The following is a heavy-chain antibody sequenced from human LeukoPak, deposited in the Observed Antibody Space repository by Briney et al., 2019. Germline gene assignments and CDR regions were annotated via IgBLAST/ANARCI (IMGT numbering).Heavy chain of an antibody. CDR1: GFTFSNAW. Sequence: GSLRLSCAASGFTFSNAWMSWIRQPPGKGLEWIGEINHSGSTNYNPSLKSRVTISVDTSKNQFSLKLSSVTAADTAVYYCARGATMVRGVTIPFDYWGQGTLVTVSS. J-gene: IGHJ4*02. CDR2: INHSGST. CDR3: ARGATMVRGVTIPFDY. V-gene: IGHV4-34*01. D-gene: IGHD3-10*01.